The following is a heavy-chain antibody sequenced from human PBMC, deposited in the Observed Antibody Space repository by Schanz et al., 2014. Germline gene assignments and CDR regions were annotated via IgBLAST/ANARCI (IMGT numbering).Heavy chain of an antibody. D-gene: IGHD1-26*01. Sequence: QVQLVQSGTEVKKPGASVKVSCKASGYTFTNYGFSWVRQAPGQGLEWMGWISTVNGDTNYGQKFQGRVTLTTDTSTSTAYMELRILRSDDSAVYYCARDRDQWDGNYLDYWGQGTLVTVSS. CDR2: ISTVNGDT. CDR1: GYTFTNYG. CDR3: ARDRDQWDGNYLDY. J-gene: IGHJ4*02. V-gene: IGHV1-18*01.